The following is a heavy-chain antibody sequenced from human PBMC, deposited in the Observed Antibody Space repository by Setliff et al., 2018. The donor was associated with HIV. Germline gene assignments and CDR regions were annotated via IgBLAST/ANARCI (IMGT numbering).Heavy chain of an antibody. CDR1: GVSITSRDHF. Sequence: SETLSLTCSVSGVSITSRDHFWGWIRQSPGKGLEWIGSIYNSGSRYYNPSLNSRVTISVDTSKNQFSLKLSSVTAADTAVYYCAKSDTTMDGGTPFYMDVWGKGTTVTVSS. CDR3: AKSDTTMDGGTPFYMDV. D-gene: IGHD3-10*01. V-gene: IGHV4-39*01. CDR2: IYNSGSR. J-gene: IGHJ6*03.